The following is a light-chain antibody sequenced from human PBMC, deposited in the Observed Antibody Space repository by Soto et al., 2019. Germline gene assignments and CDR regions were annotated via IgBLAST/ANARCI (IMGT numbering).Light chain of an antibody. CDR3: QHYNSYSEA. V-gene: IGKV1-5*01. Sequence: DIQMTQSASTLSGSVGDRVTITCGASQTITRWMAWYQQKQGKAPKLLIYDASTLESGVPSRFSGSRSGTEVNLTISSLQPDDFATYYCQHYNSYSEAFGQGTRLEIK. CDR1: QTITRW. CDR2: DAS. J-gene: IGKJ5*01.